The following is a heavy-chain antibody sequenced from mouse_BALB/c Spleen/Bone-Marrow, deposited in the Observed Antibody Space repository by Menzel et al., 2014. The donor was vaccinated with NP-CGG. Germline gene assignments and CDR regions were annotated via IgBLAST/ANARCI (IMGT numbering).Heavy chain of an antibody. CDR1: GYTFTSYV. J-gene: IGHJ3*01. D-gene: IGHD2-2*01. CDR2: INPYNDGT. V-gene: IGHV1-14*01. CDR3: ARGGYGSWFAY. Sequence: SGPELVKPGASVKMSCKASGYTFTSYVMHWVKQKPGQGLEWIGYINPYNDGTKYNEKYKGKATLTSDKSSSTAYMELSSLTSEDSAVYYCARGGYGSWFAYWGQGTLVTVSA.